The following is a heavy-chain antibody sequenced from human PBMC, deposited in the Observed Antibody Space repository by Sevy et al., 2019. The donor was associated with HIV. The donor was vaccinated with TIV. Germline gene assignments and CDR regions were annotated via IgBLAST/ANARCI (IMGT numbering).Heavy chain of an antibody. J-gene: IGHJ6*02. V-gene: IGHV1-2*07. CDR1: GYTFSDYY. D-gene: IGHD3-3*01. CDR2: INPNRGGT. CDR3: ARGMSAYLLANGMDV. Sequence: ASVKVSCKAYGYTFSDYYMHWVRQAPGQGLEWMGWINPNRGGTNYAHKFQGRVTMTRDTSIRTAYMELSSLRSDDTAIYYCARGMSAYLLANGMDVWGQGTTVTVSS.